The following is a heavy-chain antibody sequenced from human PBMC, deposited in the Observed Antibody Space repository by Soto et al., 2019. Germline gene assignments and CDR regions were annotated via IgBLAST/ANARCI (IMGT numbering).Heavy chain of an antibody. V-gene: IGHV3-30*03. Sequence: QVQLVESGGGVVQPGRSLRLSCAASGFTFSSYGMHWVRQAPGKGLEWVAVISSDGSNKYYADSVKGRFTSSSDNSKSTLYLQMTSLRAEDTAVYYCATDSGGTPGTTGFGYWGQGTLVTVSS. J-gene: IGHJ4*02. CDR1: GFTFSSYG. CDR2: ISSDGSNK. D-gene: IGHD1-1*01. CDR3: ATDSGGTPGTTGFGY.